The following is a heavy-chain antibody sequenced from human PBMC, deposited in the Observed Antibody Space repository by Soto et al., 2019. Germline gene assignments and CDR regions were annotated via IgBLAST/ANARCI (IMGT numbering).Heavy chain of an antibody. CDR1: GGSISSSSYY. CDR3: ARRRSSGWDNWFDT. CDR2: IYYSGST. Sequence: QLQLQESGPGLVKPSETLSLTCTVSGGSISSSSYYWGWIRQPPGKGLEWIGSIYYSGSTYYNPSLKSLVTISVDTSKNQFSLKLSSVTAADTAVYYWARRRSSGWDNWFDTWGQGTLVTVSS. V-gene: IGHV4-39*01. D-gene: IGHD6-19*01. J-gene: IGHJ5*02.